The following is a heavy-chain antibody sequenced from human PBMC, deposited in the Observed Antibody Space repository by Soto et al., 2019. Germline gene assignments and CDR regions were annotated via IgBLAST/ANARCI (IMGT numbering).Heavy chain of an antibody. CDR1: GVSISSGNW. CDR2: IFHDGAA. Sequence: SETLSLTCAVSGVSISSGNWWTWVRETPQRGLEYIGEIFHDGAANYYPSFERRVAISVDTSKNQFSLKLTSVTAADTAIYFCARLVYDTRLNYMYFDFWGQGALVTVSS. CDR3: ARLVYDTRLNYMYFDF. V-gene: IGHV4-4*02. D-gene: IGHD2-8*01. J-gene: IGHJ4*02.